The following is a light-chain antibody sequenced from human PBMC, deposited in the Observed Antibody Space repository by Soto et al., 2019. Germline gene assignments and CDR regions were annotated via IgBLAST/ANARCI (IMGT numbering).Light chain of an antibody. Sequence: EIVLTQSPGTLSLSPGERATLSCRASQSVASDCLAWYWQRPGQAPRLLIYGASTRATGTPDRISGSGSGTDFTLTISRLEPEDFAVYYCQQCGSSRRTFGQGTKVDIK. CDR2: GAS. V-gene: IGKV3-20*01. CDR3: QQCGSSRRT. CDR1: QSVASDC. J-gene: IGKJ1*01.